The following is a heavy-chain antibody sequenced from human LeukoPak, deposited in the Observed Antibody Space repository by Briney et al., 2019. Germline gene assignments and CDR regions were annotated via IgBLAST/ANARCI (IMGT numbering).Heavy chain of an antibody. CDR3: ASGREYSGSGSHDDAFDV. CDR2: INPNSGGT. Sequence: ASVKVSCKASGYTFTGYHMHWVRQAPEHGLEWMGWINPNSGGTNYAQKFQGRVTMTRDTSISTAYMELSRLGSDDTAVYYCASGREYSGSGSHDDAFDVWGPGTMVTVSS. J-gene: IGHJ3*01. CDR1: GYTFTGYH. D-gene: IGHD3-10*01. V-gene: IGHV1-2*02.